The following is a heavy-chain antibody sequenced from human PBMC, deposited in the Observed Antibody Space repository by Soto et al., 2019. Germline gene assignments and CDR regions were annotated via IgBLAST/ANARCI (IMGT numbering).Heavy chain of an antibody. V-gene: IGHV4-34*01. CDR3: ASFNYYGSGSYPGNYGMDV. J-gene: IGHJ6*02. Sequence: SDTLSLTCAVYGGSFSGYYWSWIRQPPGKGLEWIGEINHSGSTNYNPSLKSRVTISVDTSKNQFSLKLSSVTAADTAVYYCASFNYYGSGSYPGNYGMDVWGQGTTVTVTS. CDR1: GGSFSGYY. D-gene: IGHD3-10*01. CDR2: INHSGST.